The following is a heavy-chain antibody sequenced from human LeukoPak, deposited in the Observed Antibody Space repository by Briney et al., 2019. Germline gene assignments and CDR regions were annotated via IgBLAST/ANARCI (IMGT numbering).Heavy chain of an antibody. CDR1: GFTFSNAW. J-gene: IGHJ5*02. D-gene: IGHD3-22*01. CDR2: IRYDGTNK. V-gene: IGHV3-30*02. Sequence: GGSLRLSCAASGFTFSNAWMSWVRQAPGKGLEWVAFIRYDGTNKYYAESVKGRFTISRDNSKNTLYVQMNSLRAEDTAVYYCAKGNYYDSSAYNWFDPWGQGTLVTVSS. CDR3: AKGNYYDSSAYNWFDP.